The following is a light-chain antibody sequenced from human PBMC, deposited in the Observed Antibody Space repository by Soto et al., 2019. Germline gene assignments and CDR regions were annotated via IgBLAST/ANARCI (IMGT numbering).Light chain of an antibody. CDR2: EVS. V-gene: IGLV2-14*01. CDR3: SSYTRSSTWV. CDR1: STDVGDYNY. Sequence: QSALTQPASVSGSPGQSITISCTGTSTDVGDYNYVSWYQQHPGKAPKLMIYEVSDRPSGVSNRFSGSKSGNTASLTISGLQAEDEADYYCSSYTRSSTWVFGGGTQLTVL. J-gene: IGLJ3*02.